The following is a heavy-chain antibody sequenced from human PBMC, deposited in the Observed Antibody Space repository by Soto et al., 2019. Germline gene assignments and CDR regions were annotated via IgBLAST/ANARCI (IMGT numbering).Heavy chain of an antibody. D-gene: IGHD6-13*01. Sequence: SGPTLVNPPQTLTLTCTFSGFSASTSGMCVNWIRQPPGKALEWLARIDWDDDKYYSTSLKTRLTISKDTSKNQVVLIMTNMDPVDTATYFCARSWRSSSWTLFDYWGQGTLVTVSS. CDR3: ARSWRSSSWTLFDY. CDR2: IDWDDDK. CDR1: GFSASTSGMC. V-gene: IGHV2-70*11. J-gene: IGHJ4*02.